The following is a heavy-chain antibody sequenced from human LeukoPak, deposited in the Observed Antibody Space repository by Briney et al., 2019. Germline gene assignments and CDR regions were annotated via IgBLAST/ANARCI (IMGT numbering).Heavy chain of an antibody. CDR3: ARAYGSGSSYHPDY. CDR1: GYTFTGYY. Sequence: ASVKVSCKAPGYTFTGYYMHWVRQAPGQGLEWMGWINPNSGGTNYAQKFQGRVTMTRDTSISTAYMELSRLRSDDTAVYYCARAYGSGSSYHPDYWGQGTLVTVSS. D-gene: IGHD3-10*01. V-gene: IGHV1-2*02. CDR2: INPNSGGT. J-gene: IGHJ4*02.